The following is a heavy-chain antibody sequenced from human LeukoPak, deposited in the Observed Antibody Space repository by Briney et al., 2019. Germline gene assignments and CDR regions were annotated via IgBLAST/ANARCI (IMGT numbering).Heavy chain of an antibody. CDR1: GFTFSSYW. Sequence: GGSLRLSCAASGFTFSSYWMSWVRQAPGKGLEWVAVISYDGSNKYYADSVKGRFTISRDNSKNTLYLQMNSLRAEDTAVYYCAAAHSSGWYYFDYWGQGTLVTVSS. D-gene: IGHD6-19*01. CDR2: ISYDGSNK. J-gene: IGHJ4*02. CDR3: AAAHSSGWYYFDY. V-gene: IGHV3-30*03.